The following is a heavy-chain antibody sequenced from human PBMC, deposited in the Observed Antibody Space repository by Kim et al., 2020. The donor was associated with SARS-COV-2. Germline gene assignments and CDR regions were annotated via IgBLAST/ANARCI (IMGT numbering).Heavy chain of an antibody. D-gene: IGHD6-19*01. CDR2: ISGSGGST. Sequence: GGSLRLSCAASGFTFSSYAMSWVRQAPGKGLEWVSAISGSGGSTYYADSVKGRFTISRDNSKNTLYLQMNSLRAEDTAVYYCAIANLVGIAVADFDYWGQGTLVTVSS. CDR1: GFTFSSYA. V-gene: IGHV3-23*01. J-gene: IGHJ4*02. CDR3: AIANLVGIAVADFDY.